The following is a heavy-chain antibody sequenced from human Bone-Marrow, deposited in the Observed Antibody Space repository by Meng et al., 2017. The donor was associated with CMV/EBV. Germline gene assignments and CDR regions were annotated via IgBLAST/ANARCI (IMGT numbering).Heavy chain of an antibody. CDR3: ASSKGHGGSYYSGYFDY. Sequence: GSLRLSCTVSGGSISSYYWSWIRQPPGKGLEWIGYIYYSGSTNYNPSLKSRVTISVDTSKNQFSLKLSSVTAADTAVYYCASSKGHGGSYYSGYFDYWGQGTLVTVSS. CDR2: IYYSGST. V-gene: IGHV4-59*01. J-gene: IGHJ4*02. D-gene: IGHD1-26*01. CDR1: GGSISSYY.